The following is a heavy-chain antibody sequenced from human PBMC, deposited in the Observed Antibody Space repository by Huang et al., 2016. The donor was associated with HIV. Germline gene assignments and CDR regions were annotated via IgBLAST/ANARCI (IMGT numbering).Heavy chain of an antibody. CDR3: ARFTRDFDYSGSTGVDAFDI. V-gene: IGHV2-70*13. Sequence: QVTLTESGPALVNSTPSLILTCTFSGFSLSSAGMCVGWIRQSPGKSLQSLARIDWDGDKHYKPSLKTRVTSSRGLTRTQVVLTVANVEPVDTGIYFCARFTRDFDYSGSTGVDAFDIWGQGTTVTVS. CDR2: IDWDGDK. CDR1: GFSLSSAGMC. J-gene: IGHJ3*02. D-gene: IGHD3-9*01.